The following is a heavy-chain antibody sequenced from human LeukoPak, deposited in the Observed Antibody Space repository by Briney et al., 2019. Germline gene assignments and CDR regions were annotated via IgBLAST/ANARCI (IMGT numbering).Heavy chain of an antibody. CDR1: GGTFTNYV. D-gene: IGHD2-21*01. CDR2: FIPVHDTA. J-gene: IGHJ1*01. V-gene: IGHV1-69*10. Sequence: SVKVSCKASGGTFTNYVISWGREAPGQGLEWMGRFIPVHDTANYAHKFQGRVILTADKSTSTAYMELTSLRSEDTAVYYCAMLGVIPDWGQGTLITVSS. CDR3: AMLGVIPD.